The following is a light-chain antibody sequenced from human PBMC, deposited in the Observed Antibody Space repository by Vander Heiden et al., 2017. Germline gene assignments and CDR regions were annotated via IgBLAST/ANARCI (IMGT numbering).Light chain of an antibody. CDR2: KAS. CDR1: QSISSW. CDR3: QQYNSYPCT. V-gene: IGKV1-5*03. Sequence: DIQMTQSPPTLSASVGDRVTITCRASQSISSWLAWYQQKPGKAPKLLIYKASSLESGVPSRFSGSGSGTEFTLTISSLQPDDFATYYCQQYNSYPCTFGQGTKLEIK. J-gene: IGKJ2*02.